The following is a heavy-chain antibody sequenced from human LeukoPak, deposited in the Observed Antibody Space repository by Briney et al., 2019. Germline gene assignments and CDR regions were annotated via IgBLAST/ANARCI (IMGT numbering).Heavy chain of an antibody. V-gene: IGHV3-33*01. J-gene: IGHJ3*02. CDR2: IWYDGSNK. D-gene: IGHD3-10*01. CDR1: GFTFSSYG. CDR3: ARESMVRGVRAADAFDI. Sequence: PGGSLRLSCAASGFTFSSYGMHWVRQAPGKGLEWVAVIWYDGSNKYYADSVKGRFTISRDNSKNTLYLQMNSLRAEDTAVYYCARESMVRGVRAADAFDIWGQGTMVTVSS.